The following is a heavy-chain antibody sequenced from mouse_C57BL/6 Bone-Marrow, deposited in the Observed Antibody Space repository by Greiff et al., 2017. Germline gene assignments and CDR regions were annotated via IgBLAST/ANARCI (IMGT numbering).Heavy chain of an antibody. D-gene: IGHD4-1*01. CDR1: GFNIKDDY. J-gene: IGHJ2*01. Sequence: VQLQQSGAELVRPGASVKLSCTASGFNIKDDYMHWVKQRPEQGLEWIGWIDPENGDTEYASKFQGKATITADTSSNTAYLQLSSLTSEDTAVYYCTTWGTGTWDCWGQGTTLTVS. CDR3: TTWGTGTWDC. CDR2: IDPENGDT. V-gene: IGHV14-4*01.